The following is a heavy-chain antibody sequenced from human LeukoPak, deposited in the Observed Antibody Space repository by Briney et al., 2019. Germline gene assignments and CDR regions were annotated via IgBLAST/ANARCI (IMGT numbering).Heavy chain of an antibody. J-gene: IGHJ4*02. CDR3: AALTTVTTYLPFDY. D-gene: IGHD4-17*01. CDR2: ISSSSSYI. CDR1: GFTFSSYS. Sequence: GGSLRLSCAASGFTFSSYSMNWVRQAPGKGLEWVSSISSSSSYIYYADSVKGRFTISRDNAKNSLYLQMNSLRAEDTAVYYCAALTTVTTYLPFDYWGQGTLVTVSS. V-gene: IGHV3-21*01.